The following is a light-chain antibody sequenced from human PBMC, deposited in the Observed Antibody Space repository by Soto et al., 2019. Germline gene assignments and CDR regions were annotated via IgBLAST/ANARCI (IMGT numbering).Light chain of an antibody. CDR3: QQLRMYAST. J-gene: IGKJ4*01. V-gene: IGKV1-39*01. CDR2: AAS. Sequence: SQMTQSPSSLSSSLGDRVNIACRTGQTIGTFLNWYQQKPGKAPKLLIYAASSLQSGVPSRFSGSGSGTDFALTITSLQAEDFATYYCQQLRMYASTFGGGTKVHI. CDR1: QTIGTF.